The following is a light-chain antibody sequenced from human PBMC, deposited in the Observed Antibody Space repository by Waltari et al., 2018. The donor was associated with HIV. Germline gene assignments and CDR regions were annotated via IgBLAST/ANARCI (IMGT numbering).Light chain of an antibody. V-gene: IGLV3-21*02. CDR3: QLWDHSSNTVV. CDR2: YDQ. Sequence: SFILTQPPSLSVAPRQTATLTCRGDHVEGQIVHWYQQRAGQAPVVVVLYDQNRPSGIPDRFSGSKSANTATLTINSVEAGDEADYFCQLWDHSSNTVVFGGGTTLTVL. J-gene: IGLJ2*01. CDR1: HVEGQI.